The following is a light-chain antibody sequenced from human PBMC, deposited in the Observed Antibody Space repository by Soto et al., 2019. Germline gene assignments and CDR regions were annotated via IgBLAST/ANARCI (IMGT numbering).Light chain of an antibody. CDR3: QQYNTWRSIS. V-gene: IGKV3-15*01. CDR1: QSVSNK. J-gene: IGKJ5*01. Sequence: EIVMTQSPATLSVSPGERVTLSCMASQSVSNKLGWYQHKPGQAPRLLIYDTSTRAAGTPARFTGSGSGTDFTLTISSLQSEDFAVYYCQQYNTWRSISFGQGTRLEIK. CDR2: DTS.